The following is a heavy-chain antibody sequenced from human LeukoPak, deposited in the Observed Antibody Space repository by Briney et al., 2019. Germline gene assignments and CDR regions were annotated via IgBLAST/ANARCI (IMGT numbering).Heavy chain of an antibody. CDR1: GFTFSSYA. D-gene: IGHD3-22*01. Sequence: GGSLRLSCAASGFTFSSYAMSWVRQAPGKGLEWVSAISGSGGSTYYADSVKGRFTISRDNSKNTLYLQMNSLRAEDTAVYYYAKGLSSGYYVDALDIWGQGTMVTVSS. CDR2: ISGSGGST. CDR3: AKGLSSGYYVDALDI. J-gene: IGHJ3*02. V-gene: IGHV3-23*01.